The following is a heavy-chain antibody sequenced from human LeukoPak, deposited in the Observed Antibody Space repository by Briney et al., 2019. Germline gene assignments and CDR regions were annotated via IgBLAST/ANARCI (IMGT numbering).Heavy chain of an antibody. V-gene: IGHV3-21*01. J-gene: IGHJ6*03. D-gene: IGHD6-19*01. Sequence: GGSLRLSCAASGFTFSSYSMNWVRQAPGKGLEWVSSISSSSSYIYYADSVKGRFTISRDNAKNSLYLQMNSLRAEDTAVYYCASLGGGSGWYSAYYYYMDVWGKGTTVTVSS. CDR2: ISSSSSYI. CDR1: GFTFSSYS. CDR3: ASLGGGSGWYSAYYYYMDV.